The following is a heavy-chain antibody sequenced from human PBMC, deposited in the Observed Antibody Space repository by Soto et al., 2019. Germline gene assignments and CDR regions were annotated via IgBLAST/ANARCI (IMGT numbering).Heavy chain of an antibody. CDR2: IYHSGST. CDR1: GGSISSGGYS. D-gene: IGHD2-21*02. V-gene: IGHV4-30-2*01. Sequence: QLQLQESGSGLVKPSQTLSLTCAVSGGSISSGGYSWSWIRQPPGKGLEWIGYIYHSGSTYYNPSLKSRVTITVDRSKNQFSLKRTSVTAADTAVYYCARVRGPYCAGDCYPPTPNWFDPWGQGTLVTVSS. J-gene: IGHJ5*02. CDR3: ARVRGPYCAGDCYPPTPNWFDP.